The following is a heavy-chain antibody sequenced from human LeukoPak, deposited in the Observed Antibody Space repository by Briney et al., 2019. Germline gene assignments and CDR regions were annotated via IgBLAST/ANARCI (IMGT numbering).Heavy chain of an antibody. CDR2: IFPGDSDT. J-gene: IGHJ4*02. CDR3: ASEYCSGGNCYFDY. Sequence: PGKSLKISCKGSEYSFATYWIGWVRQMPGQGLEWMGIIFPGDSDTRYSPSFQGQVTISADKSISTAYLQWSSLKASDTAIYYCASEYCSGGNCYFDYWGQGTLVTVSS. CDR1: EYSFATYW. V-gene: IGHV5-51*01. D-gene: IGHD2-15*01.